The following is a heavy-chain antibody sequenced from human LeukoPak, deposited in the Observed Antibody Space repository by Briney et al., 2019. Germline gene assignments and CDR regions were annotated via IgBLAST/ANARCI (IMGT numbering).Heavy chain of an antibody. CDR2: IYYSGST. Sequence: SETLSLTCTVSGGSISSHYWSWIRQPPGKGLEWIGYIYYSGSTNYNPSLKSRVTISVDTSKNQFSLKLSSVTAADTAVYYCARGNSGNYYYYYYMDVWGKGTTVTVSS. J-gene: IGHJ6*03. CDR3: ARGNSGNYYYYYYMDV. V-gene: IGHV4-59*11. CDR1: GGSISSHY. D-gene: IGHD1-26*01.